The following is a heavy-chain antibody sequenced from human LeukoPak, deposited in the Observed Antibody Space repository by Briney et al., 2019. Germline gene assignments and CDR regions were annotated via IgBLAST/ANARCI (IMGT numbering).Heavy chain of an antibody. V-gene: IGHV4-59*08. D-gene: IGHD3-16*02. CDR1: GGSIGTYY. CDR2: IYVTGT. Sequence: PSETLSLTCTVSGGSIGTYYWSWVRQSPGTGLEWIGYIYVTGTRYNPYLQSRVTISVDRSRNQFFLKMTSVTAADTAVYYCARHIGGGIEDMDVWGQGTTVTVSS. CDR3: ARHIGGGIEDMDV. J-gene: IGHJ6*02.